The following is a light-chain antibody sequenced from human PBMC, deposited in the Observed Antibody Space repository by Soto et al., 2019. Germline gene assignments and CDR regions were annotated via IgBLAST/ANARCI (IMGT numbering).Light chain of an antibody. V-gene: IGKV1-39*01. CDR3: QQRYSIPVT. CDR1: QSISNS. CDR2: AAS. J-gene: IGKJ1*01. Sequence: IQMTQSPSSLSASVGDRVTITCRASQSISNSLNWYQFKAGKAPKPLIYAASTLQSGVPPRFSGSGSGTDFTLTISALQPEDFATYYCQQRYSIPVTFGQGTKVDIK.